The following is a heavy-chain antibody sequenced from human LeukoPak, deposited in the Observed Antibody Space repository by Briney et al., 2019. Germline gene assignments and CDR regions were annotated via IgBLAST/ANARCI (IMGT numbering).Heavy chain of an antibody. CDR2: MYYSGST. CDR1: GGSISSSSDY. J-gene: IGHJ4*02. Sequence: SETLSLTCTASGGSISSSSDYWGWIRQPPGKGLEWIGSMYYSGSTYYNPSLKSRVSISVDTSKNQFSLKLRSVTAADTAVYYCGSGAFGEFSDYWGQGTLVTVSS. CDR3: GSGAFGEFSDY. V-gene: IGHV4-39*07. D-gene: IGHD3-10*01.